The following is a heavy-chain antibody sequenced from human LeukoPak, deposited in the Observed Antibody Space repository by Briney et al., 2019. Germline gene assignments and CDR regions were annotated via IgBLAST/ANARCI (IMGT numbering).Heavy chain of an antibody. CDR1: GFTVSSNY. Sequence: GGSLRLSCAASGFTVSSNYMSWVRQAPGKGLEWVSVIYSGGSTYYADSVKGRFTISRDNSKNTLYLQMNSLRAEDTAVYYCARDREYYDSGGYFPIWGQGTLVTVSS. D-gene: IGHD3-22*01. J-gene: IGHJ4*02. V-gene: IGHV3-53*01. CDR3: ARDREYYDSGGYFPI. CDR2: IYSGGST.